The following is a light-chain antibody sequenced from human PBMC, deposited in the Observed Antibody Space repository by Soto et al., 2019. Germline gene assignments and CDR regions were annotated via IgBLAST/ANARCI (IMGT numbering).Light chain of an antibody. CDR3: QQYGSSPSL. CDR2: GAS. J-gene: IGKJ3*01. V-gene: IGKV3-20*01. CDR1: QSVSSSS. Sequence: EIVLTQSPGTLSLSPGERATLSCRASQSVSSSSLAWYQQKPGQAPRLLIYGASSRATRIPDRFSGSGSGAVFALTISKLERDDFAVYYCQQYGSSPSLFGPGTKVDIK.